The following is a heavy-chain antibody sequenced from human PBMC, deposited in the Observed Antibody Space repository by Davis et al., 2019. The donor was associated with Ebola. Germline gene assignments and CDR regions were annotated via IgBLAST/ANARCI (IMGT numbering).Heavy chain of an antibody. CDR1: GFAFTNYG. V-gene: IGHV3-30*18. D-gene: IGHD4-17*01. CDR3: AKETTVTADFDY. Sequence: GESLKISCAASGFAFTNYGMHWVRQAPGKGLEWVAFISYDGSSKFYADSLKGRFTISRDNFRYTLYLQMSSLRAEDTAVYYCAKETTVTADFDYWGQGTLVTVSS. CDR2: ISYDGSSK. J-gene: IGHJ4*02.